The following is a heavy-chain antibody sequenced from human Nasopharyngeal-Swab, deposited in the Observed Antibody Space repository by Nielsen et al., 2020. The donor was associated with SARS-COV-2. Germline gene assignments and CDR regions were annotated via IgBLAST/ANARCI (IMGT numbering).Heavy chain of an antibody. J-gene: IGHJ6*02. CDR1: GFTFSGYD. D-gene: IGHD2-2*03. CDR3: ARAVGYCSSTSCYYYYGMDV. Sequence: GGSLRLSCAASGFTFSGYDMHWVRQATGKGLEWVSAIGTAGDTYYPGSVKGRFTISRENAKNSLYLQMNSLRAGDTAVYYCARAVGYCSSTSCYYYYGMDVWGQGTTVTVSS. V-gene: IGHV3-13*04. CDR2: IGTAGDT.